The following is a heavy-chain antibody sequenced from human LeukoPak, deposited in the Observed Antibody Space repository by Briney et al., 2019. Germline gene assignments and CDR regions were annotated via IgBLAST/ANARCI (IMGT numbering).Heavy chain of an antibody. J-gene: IGHJ4*02. V-gene: IGHV1-69*10. D-gene: IGHD6-19*01. CDR1: GGTFSSHG. CDR2: VIPTFNIR. CDR3: ARDLPSPVAGKNYFDS. Sequence: SVKVSCKASGGTFSSHGVSWVRQAPGQGLEWIGRVIPTFNIRNYAQKFQGRVTITADKSTSTGYMELSSLRSEDTALYYCARDLPSPVAGKNYFDSWGQGTLVIVSS.